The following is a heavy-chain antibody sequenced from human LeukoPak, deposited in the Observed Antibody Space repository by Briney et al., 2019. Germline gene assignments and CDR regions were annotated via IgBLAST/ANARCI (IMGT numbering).Heavy chain of an antibody. Sequence: SETLSLTCTVSGGSIGRSDYYWNWIRQPPGKGLEWIGCIYYSGSTYYNPSLKSRVTISVDTSKNQFSLNLNSVTAADTAVYYCARDGYGGNSGSSGYWGQGTLVTVSS. CDR1: GGSIGRSDYY. CDR3: ARDGYGGNSGSSGY. D-gene: IGHD4-23*01. V-gene: IGHV4-30-4*01. J-gene: IGHJ4*02. CDR2: IYYSGST.